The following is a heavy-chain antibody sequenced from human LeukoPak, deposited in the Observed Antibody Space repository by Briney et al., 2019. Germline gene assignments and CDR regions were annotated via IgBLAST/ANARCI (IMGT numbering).Heavy chain of an antibody. J-gene: IGHJ4*02. Sequence: GGSLRLSCAASGFTFSTYGMHWVRQAPGKGLEWVAFVRYDGSDESYADSVRGRFTISRDNSKNTLYLQMKSLRAEDTAVYYCAKAPPMVRGVDYWGQGTLVTVSS. D-gene: IGHD3-10*01. V-gene: IGHV3-30*02. CDR1: GFTFSTYG. CDR2: VRYDGSDE. CDR3: AKAPPMVRGVDY.